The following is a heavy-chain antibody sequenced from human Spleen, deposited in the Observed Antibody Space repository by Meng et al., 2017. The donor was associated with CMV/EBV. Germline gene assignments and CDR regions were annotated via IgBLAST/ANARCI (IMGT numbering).Heavy chain of an antibody. CDR2: ISGSGDTI. Sequence: SGFIFRDYYMNWIRQTPGKALEWVSSISGSGDTIFYTDSVKGRFTISRDNAKNSLFLQMNSVSADDAAVYYCAKSPYNDFWSNWFDPWGQGTLVTVSS. D-gene: IGHD3-3*01. J-gene: IGHJ5*02. CDR1: GFIFRDYY. CDR3: AKSPYNDFWSNWFDP. V-gene: IGHV3-11*04.